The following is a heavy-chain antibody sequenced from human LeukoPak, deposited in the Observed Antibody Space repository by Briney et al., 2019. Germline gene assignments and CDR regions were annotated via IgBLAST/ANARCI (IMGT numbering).Heavy chain of an antibody. V-gene: IGHV4-59*01. D-gene: IGHD3-22*01. CDR2: SYYSGST. Sequence: SETLSLTCTVSGGSISSDYWNWSRQPPRKVLEWIGYSYYSGSTNYNPSLKSRVTISVDTSKNKFSLKLSSVPAADTAVYYCARGADSSGYYSIFYFDYWGQGTLVTVSS. J-gene: IGHJ4*02. CDR1: GGSISSDY. CDR3: ARGADSSGYYSIFYFDY.